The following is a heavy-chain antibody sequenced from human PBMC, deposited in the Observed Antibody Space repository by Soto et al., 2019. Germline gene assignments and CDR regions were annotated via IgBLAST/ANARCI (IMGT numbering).Heavy chain of an antibody. V-gene: IGHV3-74*01. Sequence: PGGSLRLSCAASEFSFNFYWMHWVRQTPGKGLVWVSRINPVGTITNYADSVEGRFIISRDNAATTLYLQMNSLSAEDTAIYYCTSDTFGLRDSWGPGTLLPVYS. CDR1: EFSFNFYW. CDR3: TSDTFGLRDS. D-gene: IGHD3-3*01. J-gene: IGHJ4*02. CDR2: INPVGTIT.